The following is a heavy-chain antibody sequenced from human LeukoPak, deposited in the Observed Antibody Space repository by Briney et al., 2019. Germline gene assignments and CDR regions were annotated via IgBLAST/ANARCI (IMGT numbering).Heavy chain of an antibody. V-gene: IGHV3-30*03. J-gene: IGHJ5*02. CDR3: ARDVTDP. CDR2: ISNDGSNK. Sequence: PGGFLRLSCVASGFTFSSYGMHWVRQAPGKGLEWVAVISNDGSNKYYADSVKGRFTISRDNAKNSLYLQMNSLRAEDTAVYYCARDVTDPWGQGTLVTVSS. CDR1: GFTFSSYG.